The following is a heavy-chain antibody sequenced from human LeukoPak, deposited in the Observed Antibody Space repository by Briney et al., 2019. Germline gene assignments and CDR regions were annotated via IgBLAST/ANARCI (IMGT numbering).Heavy chain of an antibody. D-gene: IGHD3-9*01. CDR3: AKDRWQYYDILTGSWFDP. Sequence: GGSLRLSCAASGFTFSSYAMSWVRQAPGKGLEWVSAISGSGGSTYCADSVKGRFTISRDNSKNTLYLQMNSLRAEDTAVYYCAKDRWQYYDILTGSWFDPWGQGTLVTVSS. J-gene: IGHJ5*02. CDR2: ISGSGGST. CDR1: GFTFSSYA. V-gene: IGHV3-23*01.